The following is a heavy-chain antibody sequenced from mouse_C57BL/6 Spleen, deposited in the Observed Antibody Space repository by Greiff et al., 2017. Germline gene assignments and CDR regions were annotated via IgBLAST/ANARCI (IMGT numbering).Heavy chain of an antibody. V-gene: IGHV1-69*01. Sequence: QVHVKQPGAELVMPGASVKLSCKASGYTFTSYWMHWVKQRPGQGLEWIGEIDPSDSYTNYNQKFKGKSTLTVDKSSSTAYMQLSSLTSEDSAVYYCANYYGSRGYWYFDVWGTGTTVTVSS. D-gene: IGHD1-1*01. J-gene: IGHJ1*03. CDR2: IDPSDSYT. CDR1: GYTFTSYW. CDR3: ANYYGSRGYWYFDV.